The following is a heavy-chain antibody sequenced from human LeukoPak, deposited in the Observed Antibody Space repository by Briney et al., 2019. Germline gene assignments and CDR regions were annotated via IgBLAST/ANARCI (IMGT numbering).Heavy chain of an antibody. CDR2: IKQDGSKK. CDR1: GFTFSSYW. CDR3: GRDQGYCRGGSCYHAGYYGMDV. Sequence: GGSLRLSCAAYGFTFSSYWMSWVRQAPGKGLEWVANIKQDGSKKYYVDSVKGRFTISRDNAKNSLYLQMNSLRAEDTAVYYCGRDQGYCRGGSCYHAGYYGMDVWGQGTTVTVSS. V-gene: IGHV3-7*01. D-gene: IGHD2-15*01. J-gene: IGHJ6*02.